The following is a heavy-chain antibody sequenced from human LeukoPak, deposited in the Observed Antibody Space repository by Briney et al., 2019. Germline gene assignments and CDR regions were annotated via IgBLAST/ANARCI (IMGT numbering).Heavy chain of an antibody. J-gene: IGHJ6*03. V-gene: IGHV1-2*02. CDR1: GYTFTGYY. CDR3: ARYRGSSGWFNYYYYMDV. Sequence: GASVKVSCKASGYTFTGYYMHWVRQAPGQGLEWMGWINPNSGGTNYAQKFQGRVTMTRDASISTAYMELSRLRSDDTAVYYCARYRGSSGWFNYYYYMDVWGKGTTVTISS. CDR2: INPNSGGT. D-gene: IGHD6-19*01.